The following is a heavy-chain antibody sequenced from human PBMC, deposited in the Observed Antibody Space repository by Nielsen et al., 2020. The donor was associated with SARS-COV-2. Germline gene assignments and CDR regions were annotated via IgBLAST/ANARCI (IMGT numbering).Heavy chain of an antibody. Sequence: ASVKVSCKTSGYTFTSHYVHWVRQAPGQGLEWMGLINSSGGRTIYAQMFQGRVTVTRDTSTSTVYMELSSLRTEDTAVYYCATSLVAAIFGVLDYWGPGTLDTVSS. D-gene: IGHD3-3*01. V-gene: IGHV1-46*01. CDR3: ATSLVAAIFGVLDY. CDR2: INSSGGRT. J-gene: IGHJ4*02. CDR1: GYTFTSHY.